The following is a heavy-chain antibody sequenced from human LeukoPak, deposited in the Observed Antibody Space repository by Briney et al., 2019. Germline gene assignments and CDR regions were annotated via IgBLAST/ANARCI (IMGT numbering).Heavy chain of an antibody. V-gene: IGHV1-18*01. Sequence: ASVKVSCKASGYTFTSYAMNWVRQAPGQGLEWMGWISAYNGNTNYAQKLQGRVTMTTDTSTSTAYMELRSLRSDDTAVYYCARDFPPLRPTSLGYCSSTSCYRGNWFDPWGQGTLVTVSS. J-gene: IGHJ5*02. CDR1: GYTFTSYA. D-gene: IGHD2-2*01. CDR3: ARDFPPLRPTSLGYCSSTSCYRGNWFDP. CDR2: ISAYNGNT.